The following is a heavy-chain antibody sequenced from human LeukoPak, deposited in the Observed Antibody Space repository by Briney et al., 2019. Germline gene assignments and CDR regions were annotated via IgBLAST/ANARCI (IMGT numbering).Heavy chain of an antibody. J-gene: IGHJ4*02. D-gene: IGHD5-12*01. CDR2: INWNGGST. CDR1: GFTFDDYG. V-gene: IGHV3-20*04. CDR3: ARAPGGYDFYRAAEFDY. Sequence: GGSLRLSCAASGFTFDDYGMSWVRQAPGKGMEWVSDINWNGGSTGYADSVKGRFTISRDNAKNSLYLQMNSLRAEDTALYYCARAPGGYDFYRAAEFDYWGQGTLVTVSS.